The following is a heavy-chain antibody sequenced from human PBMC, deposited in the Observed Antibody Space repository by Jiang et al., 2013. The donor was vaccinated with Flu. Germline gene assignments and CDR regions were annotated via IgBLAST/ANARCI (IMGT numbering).Heavy chain of an antibody. V-gene: IGHV4-61*01. CDR2: IYHSGST. J-gene: IGHJ4*02. CDR1: GGSVSSGSYY. D-gene: IGHD3-22*01. CDR3: ARTYYYDSSGYYY. Sequence: GSGLVKPSETLSLTCTVSGGSVSSGSYYWSWIRQPPGKGLEWIGEIYHSGSTNYNPSLKSRVTMSVDKSKNQFSLKLSSVTAADTAVYYCARTYYYDSSGYYYWGQGTLVTVSS.